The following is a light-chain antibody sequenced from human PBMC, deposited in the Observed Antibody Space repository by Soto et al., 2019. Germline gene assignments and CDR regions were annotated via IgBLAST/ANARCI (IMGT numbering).Light chain of an antibody. Sequence: EIVLTQSPGTLSVSPGERATLSCRASQSVSNNYLAWYRQKAGQAPKLLIYAASSRATGIPDRFSGSGSGTDFTLSISRLEPEDFAVYYCQQYCTSPLTFGGGTKVEIK. CDR2: AAS. J-gene: IGKJ4*01. CDR1: QSVSNNY. V-gene: IGKV3-20*01. CDR3: QQYCTSPLT.